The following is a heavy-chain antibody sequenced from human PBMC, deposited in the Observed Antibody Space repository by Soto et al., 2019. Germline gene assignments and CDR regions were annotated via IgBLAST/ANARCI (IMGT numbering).Heavy chain of an antibody. CDR2: IDIGGNT. CDR3: ARGRGSTGYLGREHYFDY. D-gene: IGHD2-2*01. J-gene: IGHJ4*02. CDR1: GFSVTNNY. Sequence: EVQVVESGGGLVQPGGSLRLSCAASGFSVTNNYMNWVRQAPGKGLEWVSIIDIGGNTYYADSVKDRFTISRDNSRNTLYLHMDGLRAEDTAVYYGARGRGSTGYLGREHYFDYWGQGTLVTVSP. V-gene: IGHV3-66*01.